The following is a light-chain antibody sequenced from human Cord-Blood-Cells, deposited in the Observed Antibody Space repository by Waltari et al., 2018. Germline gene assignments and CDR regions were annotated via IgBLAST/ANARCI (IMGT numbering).Light chain of an antibody. Sequence: DIVMTQSPATLSVSPGERATLSCRASQIVSSNLAWYQQKPGQAPRLLIYGASTRATGIPARFRGSGSGTEFTLTISSLQSEDFAVYYCQQYNNWPPITFGQGTRLEIK. J-gene: IGKJ5*01. CDR1: QIVSSN. CDR3: QQYNNWPPIT. CDR2: GAS. V-gene: IGKV3-15*01.